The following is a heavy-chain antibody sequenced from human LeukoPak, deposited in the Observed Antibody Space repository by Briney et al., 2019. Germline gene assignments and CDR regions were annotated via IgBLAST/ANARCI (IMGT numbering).Heavy chain of an antibody. V-gene: IGHV3-23*01. Sequence: GGSLRLSCAASGFTFSSYGMSWVRQAPGKGVGWVSAISGSGGSTFYADSVKGRFTISRDNSKNTLYLQMNSLRAEDTAVYYCAKGSRPGYSYGPREYYYYMDVWGKGTTVTVSS. CDR1: GFTFSSYG. CDR3: AKGSRPGYSYGPREYYYYMDV. J-gene: IGHJ6*03. CDR2: ISGSGGST. D-gene: IGHD5-18*01.